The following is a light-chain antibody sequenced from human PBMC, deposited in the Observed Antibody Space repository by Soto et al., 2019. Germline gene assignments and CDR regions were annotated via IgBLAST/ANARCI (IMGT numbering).Light chain of an antibody. CDR3: HHYEGSIRGFA. Sequence: ETVLAQSPGTLSLSPGERATLSCRASHNITNNYLAWYQQKRGQAPRLLIYDTSSRAIGITDKFSGSGSGTDFTLTISRLEPEDFAVYYCHHYEGSIRGFAFGQGTKLEIK. CDR2: DTS. J-gene: IGKJ2*01. CDR1: HNITNNY. V-gene: IGKV3-20*01.